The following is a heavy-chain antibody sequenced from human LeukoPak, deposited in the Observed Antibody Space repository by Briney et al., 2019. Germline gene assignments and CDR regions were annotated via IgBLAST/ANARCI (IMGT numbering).Heavy chain of an antibody. Sequence: PGGSLRLSCAASGFTFSSYAMSWVRQAPGKGLEWVSAISGSGGSTYYADSVKGRFTISRDNSKNTLYLQMNSPRAEDTAVYYCAKDPDSSGSTRYFDYWGQGTLVTVSS. J-gene: IGHJ4*02. D-gene: IGHD3-22*01. V-gene: IGHV3-23*01. CDR2: ISGSGGST. CDR1: GFTFSSYA. CDR3: AKDPDSSGSTRYFDY.